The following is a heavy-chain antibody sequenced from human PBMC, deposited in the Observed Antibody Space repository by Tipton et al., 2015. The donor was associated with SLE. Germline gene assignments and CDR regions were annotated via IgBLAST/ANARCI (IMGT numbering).Heavy chain of an antibody. CDR2: INHSGST. CDR3: ARTLDALDI. V-gene: IGHV4-34*01. J-gene: IGHJ3*02. CDR1: GGSLSGYY. Sequence: TLSLTCTVSGGSLSGYYWSWIRQPPGKGLEWIGEINHSGSTNYNPSLKSRVTISVDTSKNQFSLKLSSVTAADTAVYYCARTLDALDIWGQGTLVTVSS.